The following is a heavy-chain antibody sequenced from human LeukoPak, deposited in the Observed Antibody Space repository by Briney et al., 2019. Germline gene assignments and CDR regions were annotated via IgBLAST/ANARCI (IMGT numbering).Heavy chain of an antibody. J-gene: IGHJ4*02. CDR2: ISSSGSTI. D-gene: IGHD3-10*01. Sequence: GGSLRLSCAASGFTFSSYEMNWVRQAPGKGLEWVSYISSSGSTIYYADSVKGRFTISRDNAKNSLYLQMNSLRAEDTAVYYCARVTDGDSVAFDYWGQGTLVTVSS. CDR3: ARVTDGDSVAFDY. V-gene: IGHV3-48*03. CDR1: GFTFSSYE.